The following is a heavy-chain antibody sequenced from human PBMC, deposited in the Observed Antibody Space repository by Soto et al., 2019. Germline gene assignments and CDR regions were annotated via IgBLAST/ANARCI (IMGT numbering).Heavy chain of an antibody. CDR1: GFTFSNYA. V-gene: IGHV3-30*04. J-gene: IGHJ6*02. CDR2: LSYNGGNR. D-gene: IGHD2-15*01. CDR3: ARGDREDTAVVIGVRPGEYGVDV. Sequence: QVQLVESGGGVVQPGRSLRLSCAASGFTFSNYAMHWVRQAPGKGLECVAVLSYNGGNRFYSDYVKGRFTISRDNSKNTVHLQIYSLRYEDAAVYYCARGDREDTAVVIGVRPGEYGVDVWGQGTTATVSS.